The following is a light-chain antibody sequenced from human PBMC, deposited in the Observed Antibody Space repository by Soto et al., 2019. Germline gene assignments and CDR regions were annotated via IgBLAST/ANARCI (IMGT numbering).Light chain of an antibody. Sequence: IQMTQSPSTLSASFRYGGTITCRASHDISTFLAWYQQKPGKAPKLLIHEASTLQSGVPSRFSGSGSGTDFTLTISGLQPEDFATPYCQHSYNPPRTFGQRTRVDIK. V-gene: IGKV1-39*01. CDR3: QHSYNPPRT. J-gene: IGKJ1*01. CDR2: EAS. CDR1: HDISTF.